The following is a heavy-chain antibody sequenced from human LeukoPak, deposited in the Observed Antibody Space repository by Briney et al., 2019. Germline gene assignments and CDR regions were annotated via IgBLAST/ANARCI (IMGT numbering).Heavy chain of an antibody. CDR3: ACLTTADAFDI. Sequence: PSETLSLTCTVSGGSINSYYWSWIRQPPGKGLEWIGYIYDGGSTNYNPSLKSRVTISVDTSNNQFSLKLSSVIAADTAVYYCACLTTADAFDIWGQGTMVTVSS. CDR1: GGSINSYY. J-gene: IGHJ3*02. D-gene: IGHD3-22*01. V-gene: IGHV4-59*01. CDR2: IYDGGST.